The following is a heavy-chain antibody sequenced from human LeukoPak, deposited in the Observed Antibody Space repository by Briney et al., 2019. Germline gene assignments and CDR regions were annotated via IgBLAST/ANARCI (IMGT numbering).Heavy chain of an antibody. J-gene: IGHJ5*02. CDR1: GYSISSGYY. D-gene: IGHD3-10*01. CDR3: ARVGAHYYGSGSSIDP. V-gene: IGHV4-38-2*02. CDR2: IYHSGST. Sequence: SETLSLTCTVSGYSISSGYYWGWVRQPPGKGLEWIGSIYHSGSTYYNPSLKSRVTISVDTSKNQFSLKLGSVTAADTAVYYCARVGAHYYGSGSSIDPWGQGTLVTVSS.